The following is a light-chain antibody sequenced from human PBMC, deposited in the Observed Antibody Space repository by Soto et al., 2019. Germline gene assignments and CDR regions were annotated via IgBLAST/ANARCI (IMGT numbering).Light chain of an antibody. V-gene: IGKV3-15*01. CDR1: QSVSTN. CDR2: GAS. J-gene: IGKJ2*01. Sequence: EIAMTQSPATLSVSPGERATLSCRASQSVSTNLAWYQQKPGQAPRLLMYGASTRATGIPARFSGSGSGTEFTLTISSLQSEDFAVYYCQQYHNWPPYTFGQGTKLEIK. CDR3: QQYHNWPPYT.